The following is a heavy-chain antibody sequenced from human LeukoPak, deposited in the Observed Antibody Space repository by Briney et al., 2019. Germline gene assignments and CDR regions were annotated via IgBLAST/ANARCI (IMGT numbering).Heavy chain of an antibody. CDR2: INHSGST. Sequence: SETLSLTCAVYGGSFSGYYWSWIRQPPGKGLEWIGEINHSGSTNYNPSLKSRVTISVDTSKNQFSLKLSSVTAADTAVYYCYSAFDWFNFDYWGQGTRVTVSS. D-gene: IGHD3-9*01. J-gene: IGHJ4*02. CDR3: YSAFDWFNFDY. V-gene: IGHV4-34*01. CDR1: GGSFSGYY.